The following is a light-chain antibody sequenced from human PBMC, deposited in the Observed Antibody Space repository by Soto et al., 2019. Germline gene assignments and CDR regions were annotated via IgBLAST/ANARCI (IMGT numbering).Light chain of an antibody. Sequence: QAVLTQSPSASASLGASVKLTCTLSSGHSSYAIAWHQQQPEKGPRYLMKLSSDGSHSKGDGIPDRFSGSSSGAERYLTISSLQSEDEADYYCQTWDTGARVVFGGGTMLTVL. CDR1: SGHSSYA. J-gene: IGLJ2*01. V-gene: IGLV4-69*01. CDR2: LSSDGSH. CDR3: QTWDTGARVV.